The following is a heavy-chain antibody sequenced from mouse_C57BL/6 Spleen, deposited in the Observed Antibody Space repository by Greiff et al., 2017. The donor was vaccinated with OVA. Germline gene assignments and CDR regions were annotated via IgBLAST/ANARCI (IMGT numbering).Heavy chain of an antibody. CDR3: AREGASTMVTTGDDYYAMDY. CDR2: INPSNGGT. J-gene: IGHJ4*01. D-gene: IGHD2-2*01. V-gene: IGHV1-53*01. Sequence: QVQLQQPGTELVKPGASVKLSCKASGYTFTSYWMHWVKQRPGQGLEWIGNINPSNGGTNYNEKFKSKSTLTVDKSSSTAYMQLSSLTSEDSAVYYCAREGASTMVTTGDDYYAMDYWGQGTSVTVSS. CDR1: GYTFTSYW.